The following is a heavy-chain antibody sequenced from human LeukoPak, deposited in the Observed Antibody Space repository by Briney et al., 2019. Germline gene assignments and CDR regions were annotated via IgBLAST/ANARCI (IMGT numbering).Heavy chain of an antibody. CDR2: ISGSGGST. CDR1: RFTFSNFA. CDR3: AKSGPYCSSTSCNYFDY. D-gene: IGHD2-2*01. Sequence: GGSLRLSCAASRFTFSNFAMSWARQAPGKGLEWVSAISGSGGSTYYADSVKGRFTISRDNSKNALFLQMNSLRAEDTAVYYCAKSGPYCSSTSCNYFDYWGQGTLVTVSS. V-gene: IGHV3-23*01. J-gene: IGHJ4*02.